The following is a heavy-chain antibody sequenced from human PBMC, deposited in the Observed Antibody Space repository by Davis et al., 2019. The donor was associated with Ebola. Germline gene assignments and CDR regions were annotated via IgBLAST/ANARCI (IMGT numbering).Heavy chain of an antibody. CDR2: IRSKANSYAT. Sequence: GGSLRLSCAASGFTFSGSAMHWVRQASGKGLEWVGRIRSKANSYATAYAASVKGRFTISRDDSKNTLYLQMNSLRAEDTAVYYCAKAHTFDIVATILDYWGQGTLVTVSS. D-gene: IGHD5-12*01. CDR3: AKAHTFDIVATILDY. CDR1: GFTFSGSA. J-gene: IGHJ4*02. V-gene: IGHV3-73*01.